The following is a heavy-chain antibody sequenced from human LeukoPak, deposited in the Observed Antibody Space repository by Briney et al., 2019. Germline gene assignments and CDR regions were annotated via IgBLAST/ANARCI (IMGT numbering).Heavy chain of an antibody. V-gene: IGHV1-69*13. Sequence: SVKVSCTASGGTFSSYAISWVRQAPGQGLEWMGGIIPIFGTANYAQKFQGRVTITADESTSTAYMELSSLRSEDTSVYYCARGEWAYGDYWGQGTLVTVSS. CDR1: GGTFSSYA. CDR3: ARGEWAYGDY. J-gene: IGHJ4*02. D-gene: IGHD1-26*01. CDR2: IIPIFGTA.